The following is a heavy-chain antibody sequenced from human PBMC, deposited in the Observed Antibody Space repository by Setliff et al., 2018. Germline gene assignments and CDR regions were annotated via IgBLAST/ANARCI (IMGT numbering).Heavy chain of an antibody. CDR2: IYTSGST. D-gene: IGHD1-26*01. Sequence: SETLSLTCTVSGGSISSYYWSWIRQPAGKGLEWIGRIYTSGSTNYNPSLKSRVTTSVDTSKNQFSLKLSSVTAADTAVYYCARKGISALSGAFDMWGQGTMVTVSS. V-gene: IGHV4-4*07. J-gene: IGHJ3*02. CDR3: ARKGISALSGAFDM. CDR1: GGSISSYY.